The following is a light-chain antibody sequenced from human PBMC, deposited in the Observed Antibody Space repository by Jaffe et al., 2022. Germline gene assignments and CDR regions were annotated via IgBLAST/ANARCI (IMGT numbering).Light chain of an antibody. Sequence: IVMTQSPDSLAVSLGERATINCKSSQSVLYSSNNKNYLAWFQQKPGQPPKLLISWASTRESGVPDRFTGSGSGTDFTLTISRLQAEDVAVYYCQQYFGSPITFGQGTRLEI. CDR2: WAS. V-gene: IGKV4-1*01. CDR1: QSVLYSSNNKNY. CDR3: QQYFGSPIT. J-gene: IGKJ5*01.